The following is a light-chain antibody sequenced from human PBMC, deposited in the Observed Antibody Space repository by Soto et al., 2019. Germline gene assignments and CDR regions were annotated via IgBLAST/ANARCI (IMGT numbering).Light chain of an antibody. V-gene: IGKV1-33*01. CDR3: QQYDSLPT. CDR1: QDISNY. J-gene: IGKJ5*01. Sequence: DIQMTQSPSSLSASVGDRVTMTCQASQDISNYLNWYQQKPGKAPKLLIYDASNLETGVPSRFSGSGSGTDFTLTISRLQPEDIATYFCQQYDSLPTFGQGTRLEIK. CDR2: DAS.